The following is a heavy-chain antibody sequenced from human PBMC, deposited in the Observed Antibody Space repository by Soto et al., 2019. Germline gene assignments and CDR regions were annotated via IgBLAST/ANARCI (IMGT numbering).Heavy chain of an antibody. CDR1: GFSLSTSGVG. CDR3: ALKGDGYRGFKY. D-gene: IGHD5-12*01. J-gene: IGHJ4*02. V-gene: IGHV2-5*02. Sequence: QITLKESGPTLVKPTQTLTLTCTLSGFSLSTSGVGVGWIRQPPGKALEWLALIYWDDDKRSSPFLKSGLTITKHISKNQVVLKLTNRDPVDTATYYCALKGDGYRGFKYSGQGTLVTVSS. CDR2: IYWDDDK.